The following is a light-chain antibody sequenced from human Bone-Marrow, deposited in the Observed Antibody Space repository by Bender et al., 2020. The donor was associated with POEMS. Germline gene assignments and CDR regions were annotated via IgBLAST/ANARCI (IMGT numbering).Light chain of an antibody. V-gene: IGLV1-44*01. CDR3: AVWDNSLIGWV. Sequence: QSVLTQPPSASGTPGQRVTISCSGGSSNIGAHAVNWYQHLPGTTPKLLIYSSHRRPSDVPDRFSGSRSVSSASLAISGLQSDGEAASDCAVWDNSLIGWVIGGEAKVTIL. J-gene: IGLJ3*02. CDR2: SSH. CDR1: SSNIGAHA.